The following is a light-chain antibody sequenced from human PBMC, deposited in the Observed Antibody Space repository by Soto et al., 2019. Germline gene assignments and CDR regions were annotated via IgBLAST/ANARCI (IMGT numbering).Light chain of an antibody. CDR3: QSYDSSLSGGL. CDR2: GDS. Sequence: QSVLTQPPSVSGAPGQRVTISCTGSSSNIGAGYNVHWYQQVPGTAPKLLIYGDSNRPSGVPDRFSGSKSGTSASLAITGLQAADEADYYCQSYDSSLSGGLFGGGTKLTVL. J-gene: IGLJ3*02. V-gene: IGLV1-40*01. CDR1: SSNIGAGYN.